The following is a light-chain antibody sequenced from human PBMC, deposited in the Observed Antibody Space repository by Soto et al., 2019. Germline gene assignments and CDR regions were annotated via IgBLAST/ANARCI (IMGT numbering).Light chain of an antibody. CDR3: QQVYDFPHT. V-gene: IGKV1-39*01. J-gene: IGKJ2*01. Sequence: DIQVTPSPSSLSASVGDRVSITCRTSQTINNYLNWYRQKPGKVPEVLIYGASSLQRGVSSRFVGSASGTYFSLTISSLQPEDFATYYCQQVYDFPHTFGQGTKVE. CDR1: QTINNY. CDR2: GAS.